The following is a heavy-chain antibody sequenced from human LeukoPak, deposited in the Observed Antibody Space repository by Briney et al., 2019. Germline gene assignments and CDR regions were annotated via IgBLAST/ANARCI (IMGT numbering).Heavy chain of an antibody. CDR1: GFTFSTYS. D-gene: IGHD2-15*01. Sequence: PGGSLRLSCAASGFTFSTYSMNWVRQAPGKGLEWVSCISSTGSYVYYEDSVKGRFTISRDNAKNSLYLQMNSLRAEDTAVYYCARDSCSGGTCYSDYWGQGTLVTVSS. J-gene: IGHJ4*02. CDR2: ISSTGSYV. CDR3: ARDSCSGGTCYSDY. V-gene: IGHV3-21*01.